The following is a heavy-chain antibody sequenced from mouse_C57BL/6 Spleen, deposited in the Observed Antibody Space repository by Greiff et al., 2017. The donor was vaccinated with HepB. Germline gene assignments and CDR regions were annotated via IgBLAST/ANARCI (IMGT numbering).Heavy chain of an antibody. V-gene: IGHV5-9-1*02. CDR3: TRDPSTVVAPYAMDY. J-gene: IGHJ4*01. CDR1: GFTFSSYA. CDR2: ISSGGDYI. D-gene: IGHD1-1*01. Sequence: EVQLVESGEGLVKPGGSLKLSCAASGFTFSSYAMSWVSQTPEKRLEWVAYISSGGDYIYYADTVKGRFTISRDNARNTLYLQMSSLKSEDTAMYYCTRDPSTVVAPYAMDYWGQGTSVTVSS.